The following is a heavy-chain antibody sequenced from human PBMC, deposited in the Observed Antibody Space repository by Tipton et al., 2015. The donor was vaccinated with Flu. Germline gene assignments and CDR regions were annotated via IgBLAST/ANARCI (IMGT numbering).Heavy chain of an antibody. CDR3: ASSVYVWGSYGAFDI. Sequence: SLRLSCAASGFTVSSNYMSWVRQAPGKGLEWVSVIYSGGSTYYADSVKGRLTISRDNSKNTLYLQMNSLRAEDTAVYYCASSVYVWGSYGAFDIWGQGTMVTVSS. CDR1: GFTVSSNY. J-gene: IGHJ3*02. V-gene: IGHV3-66*02. CDR2: IYSGGST. D-gene: IGHD3-16*01.